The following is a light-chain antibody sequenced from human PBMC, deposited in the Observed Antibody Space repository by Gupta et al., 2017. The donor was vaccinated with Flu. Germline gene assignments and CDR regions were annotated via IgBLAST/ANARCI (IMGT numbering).Light chain of an antibody. CDR2: KAS. CDR3: QQYKSYPSRT. J-gene: IGKJ1*01. CDR1: QRISSW. Sequence: DIQMTQSPSTLSASVGDRVTITCRASQRISSWLAWYQQKPGKAPKLLIYKASSLESGVPSRFSGSGSGTEFTLTMSSLQPDDFATYYCQQYKSYPSRTFGQGTKVEIK. V-gene: IGKV1-5*03.